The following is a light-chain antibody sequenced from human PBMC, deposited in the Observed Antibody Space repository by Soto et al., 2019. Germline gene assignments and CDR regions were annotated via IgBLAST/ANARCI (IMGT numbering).Light chain of an antibody. CDR1: SSNIGGNT. J-gene: IGLJ3*02. V-gene: IGLV1-44*01. CDR2: SDN. CDR3: AAWDDSLNAWV. Sequence: QAVVTQPLSASGTPGQRVTISCSGSSSNIGGNTVNWYQQLPKTAPKHLIYSDNKRPSGVPDRFSGSKSGTSAALAISGLQYEDEADYYCAAWDDSLNAWVFGGGTKLTVL.